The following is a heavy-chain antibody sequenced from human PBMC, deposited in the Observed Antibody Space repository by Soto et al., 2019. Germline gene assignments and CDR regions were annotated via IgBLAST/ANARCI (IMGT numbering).Heavy chain of an antibody. CDR2: INHRENT. D-gene: IGHD3-22*01. CDR3: ARGDNSGYYTWAE. J-gene: IGHJ4*02. CDR1: GGSFSGHS. Sequence: QVQLQQWGAGLLKPSETLSLTCAVYGGSFSGHSCSWIRQPPGKGLEWIGEINHRENTNYSPSLKSRVIISVDTSKNQFSLKVSSVTAADTAVYYCARGDNSGYYTWAEWSQGTLVTVSS. V-gene: IGHV4-34*01.